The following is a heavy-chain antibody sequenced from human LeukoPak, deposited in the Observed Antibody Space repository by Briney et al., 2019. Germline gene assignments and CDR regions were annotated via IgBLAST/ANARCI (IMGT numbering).Heavy chain of an antibody. CDR3: ARHASVYKIWFGATNWFDP. D-gene: IGHD3-10*01. CDR2: IYSSGST. Sequence: SETLSLTCTVSGGSINSDNYYWSWVRQPAGKGLEWIGRIYSSGSTNYNPSLKSRVTISVDTSKNQFSLKLSSVTAADTAVYYCARHASVYKIWFGATNWFDPWGQGTLVTVSS. J-gene: IGHJ5*02. CDR1: GGSINSDNYY. V-gene: IGHV4-61*02.